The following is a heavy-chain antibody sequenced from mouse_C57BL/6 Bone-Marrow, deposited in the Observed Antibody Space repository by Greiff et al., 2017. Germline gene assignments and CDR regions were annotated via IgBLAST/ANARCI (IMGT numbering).Heavy chain of an antibody. CDR1: GYTFTDYE. D-gene: IGHD1-1*01. Sequence: QVQLKQSGAELVRPGASVTLSCKASGYTFTDYEMHWVKQTPVHGLEWIGAIDPETGGTAYKQKFKGKAILTADKSSSTAYMELRSLTSEDSAVYYCTPSYYYGSSYVPMDYWGQGTSVTVSS. J-gene: IGHJ4*01. CDR2: IDPETGGT. CDR3: TPSYYYGSSYVPMDY. V-gene: IGHV1-15*01.